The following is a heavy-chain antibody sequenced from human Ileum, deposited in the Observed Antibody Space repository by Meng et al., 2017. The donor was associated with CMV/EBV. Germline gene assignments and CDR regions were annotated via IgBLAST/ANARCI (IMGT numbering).Heavy chain of an antibody. CDR1: GGSISSSNW. CDR3: ARRSIGNYDSSGYYYYFDY. D-gene: IGHD3-22*01. CDR2: IYHSGST. Sequence: SETLSLTCAVSGGSISSSNWWRWVRQPPGKGLEWIGEIYHSGSTNYNPSPKSRVTISVDKSKNQFSLKLSSVTAADTAVYYCARRSIGNYDSSGYYYYFDYWGQGTLVTVSS. J-gene: IGHJ4*02. V-gene: IGHV4-4*02.